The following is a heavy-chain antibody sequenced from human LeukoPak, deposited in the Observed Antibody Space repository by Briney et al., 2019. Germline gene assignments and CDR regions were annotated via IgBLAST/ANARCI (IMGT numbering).Heavy chain of an antibody. J-gene: IGHJ6*03. Sequence: SETLSLTCAVYGGSFSGYYWSWIRQPPGKGLEWIGEINHSGSTYYNPSLKSRVTISVDTSKNQFSLKLSSVTAADTAVYYCARDLGNYYYYYYMDVWGKGTTVTVSS. CDR1: GGSFSGYY. CDR3: ARDLGNYYYYYYMDV. CDR2: INHSGST. V-gene: IGHV4-34*01.